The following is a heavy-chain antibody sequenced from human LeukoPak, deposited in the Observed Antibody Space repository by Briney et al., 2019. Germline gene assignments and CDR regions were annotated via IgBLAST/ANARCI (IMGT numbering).Heavy chain of an antibody. CDR3: AVYYYYDSSGYLVGAFDI. Sequence: SVKVSCKASGGTFSSYAISWVRQAPGQGLEWMGRIIPILGIANYAQKFQGRVTITADKSTSTAYMELGSLRSEDTAVYYCAVYYYYDSSGYLVGAFDIWGQGTMVTVSS. CDR1: GGTFSSYA. D-gene: IGHD3-22*01. CDR2: IIPILGIA. V-gene: IGHV1-69*04. J-gene: IGHJ3*02.